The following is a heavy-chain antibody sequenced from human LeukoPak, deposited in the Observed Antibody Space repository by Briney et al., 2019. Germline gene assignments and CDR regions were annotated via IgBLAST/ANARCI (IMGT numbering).Heavy chain of an antibody. V-gene: IGHV4-59*01. Sequence: SETLSLTCTVSGGSISSYYWTWIRQPPGKGLEWIGYINYSGSTNYSPSLKSRVTISVDTSKNQFSLKLSSVTAADTAVYYCARGPTALVGATPLAGYFDYWGQGTLVTVSS. CDR1: GGSISSYY. D-gene: IGHD1-26*01. CDR3: ARGPTALVGATPLAGYFDY. CDR2: INYSGST. J-gene: IGHJ4*02.